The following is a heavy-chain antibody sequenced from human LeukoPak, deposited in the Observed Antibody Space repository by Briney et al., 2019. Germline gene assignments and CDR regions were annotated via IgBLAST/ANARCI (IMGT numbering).Heavy chain of an antibody. CDR3: ARGDFWSGYSWFDP. V-gene: IGHV4-39*07. Sequence: SETLSLTCTVSGGSISSSSYYWGWIRQPPGKGLEWIGRIYYSGSTYYNSSLKSRVTISVDTSKNQFSLKLSSVTAADTAVYYCARGDFWSGYSWFDPWGQGTLVTVSS. D-gene: IGHD3-3*01. CDR1: GGSISSSSYY. J-gene: IGHJ5*02. CDR2: IYYSGST.